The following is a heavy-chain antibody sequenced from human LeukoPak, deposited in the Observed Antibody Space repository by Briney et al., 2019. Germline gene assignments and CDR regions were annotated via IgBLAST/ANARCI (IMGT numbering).Heavy chain of an antibody. CDR2: INSDGSAT. CDR3: VRGDLRLHRSPPDC. Sequence: GGSLRLSCAASGFSFTNYWMHWVRQAPGKGLVWVSHINSDGSATRYEDSVKDRFTISRDNAMNTLYLQMDSLRGEDTAVYYSVRGDLRLHRSPPDCWGQGTLVTVSS. V-gene: IGHV3-74*01. J-gene: IGHJ4*02. D-gene: IGHD5/OR15-5a*01. CDR1: GFSFTNYW.